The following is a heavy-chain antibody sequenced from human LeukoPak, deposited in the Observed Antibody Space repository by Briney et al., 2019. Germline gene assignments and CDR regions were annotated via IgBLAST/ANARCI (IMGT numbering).Heavy chain of an antibody. D-gene: IGHD2-2*01. CDR3: ARDFPTITSWYYFDS. CDR2: ISLSGGTI. J-gene: IGHJ4*02. V-gene: IGHV3-11*01. Sequence: GGSLRLSCAASGFKIDDYYMSWIRQAPGKGLEWVSHISLSGGTIHYADSVKGRFTVSRDNAKNSLYLQMNSLRAEDTAVYYCARDFPTITSWYYFDSWGQGALVVVSS. CDR1: GFKIDDYY.